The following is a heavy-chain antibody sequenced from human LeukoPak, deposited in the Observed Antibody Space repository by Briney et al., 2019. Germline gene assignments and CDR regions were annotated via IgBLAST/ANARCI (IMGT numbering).Heavy chain of an antibody. V-gene: IGHV3-7*04. CDR3: ARGGSYYAN. D-gene: IGHD3-10*01. Sequence: GGSLRLSCAASGFRFSTYWMSWVRQAPGKGLEWVANIKEDGSEKYYVDSVKGRFTISRDNAKNSLFQQMNSLRVDDTAVYYCARGGSYYANWGQGTLVTVSS. CDR2: IKEDGSEK. CDR1: GFRFSTYW. J-gene: IGHJ4*02.